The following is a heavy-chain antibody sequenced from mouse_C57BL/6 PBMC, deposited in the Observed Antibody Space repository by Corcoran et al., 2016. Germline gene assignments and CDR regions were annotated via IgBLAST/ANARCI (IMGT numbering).Heavy chain of an antibody. V-gene: IGHV8-12*01. CDR3: ARRARSNYGAMDY. CDR2: IYCDDDK. D-gene: IGHD2-5*01. CDR1: GFSLSTSGMG. Sequence: QVTLKESGPGILQSSQTLSLTCSFSGFSLSTSGMGVSWIRQTSGKGLEWLAHIYCDDDKRYNPSLKSRLTISKDTSRNQVFLKITSVDTADTATYYCARRARSNYGAMDYWGQGTSVTVSS. J-gene: IGHJ4*01.